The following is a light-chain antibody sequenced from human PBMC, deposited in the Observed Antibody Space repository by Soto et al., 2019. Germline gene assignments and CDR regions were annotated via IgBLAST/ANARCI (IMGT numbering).Light chain of an antibody. Sequence: EILMTHSPDTLSLSPGERPTLSCRASQSVSSNLAWYQQKPGQAPRLLIYGASTRATGIPARFSGSGSGTEFTLTISSLQPDDFATYYCQQYNSYWTFGQGTKVDI. V-gene: IGKV3-15*01. CDR3: QQYNSYWT. CDR1: QSVSSN. J-gene: IGKJ1*01. CDR2: GAS.